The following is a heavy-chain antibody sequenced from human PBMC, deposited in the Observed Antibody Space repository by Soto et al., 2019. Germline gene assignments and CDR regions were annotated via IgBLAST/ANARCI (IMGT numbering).Heavy chain of an antibody. Sequence: PSETLSLTCAASGGSISSSNWWSWVRQPPGKGLEWIGEIYHSGSTNYNPSLKSRVTISVDKSKNQFSLKLSSVTAADTAVYYCARSHIAAAGLGYYYYGMDVWGQGTTVTVSS. CDR1: GGSISSSNW. CDR3: ARSHIAAAGLGYYYYGMDV. CDR2: IYHSGST. V-gene: IGHV4-4*02. D-gene: IGHD6-13*01. J-gene: IGHJ6*02.